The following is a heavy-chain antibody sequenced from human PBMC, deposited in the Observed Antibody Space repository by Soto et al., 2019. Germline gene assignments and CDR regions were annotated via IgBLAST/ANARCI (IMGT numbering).Heavy chain of an antibody. J-gene: IGHJ5*02. V-gene: IGHV4-39*01. CDR2: IYYGGST. Sequence: SETLSLTCAVSGGSIRNNYVYWGWIRQPPGKGLEWIGSIYYGGSTYYNPSLKSRVTISVDTSKNQFSLKLTSVTAADTAVYYCARPKTGHSGGSQFDNWGQGSLVT. D-gene: IGHD6-19*01. CDR1: GGSIRNNYVY. CDR3: ARPKTGHSGGSQFDN.